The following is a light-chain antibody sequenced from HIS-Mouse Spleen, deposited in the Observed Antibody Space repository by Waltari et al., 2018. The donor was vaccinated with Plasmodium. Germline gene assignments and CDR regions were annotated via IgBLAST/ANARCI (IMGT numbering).Light chain of an antibody. CDR3: QQRSNWPLT. J-gene: IGKJ4*01. Sequence: EIVLTQSPATLSLSPGERATLPCRASQSVSSYLAWYQQKPGQAPRRLIYDASNRATGIPARCSCSGSGTDFTLTISSLEPEDFAVYYCQQRSNWPLTFGGGTK. V-gene: IGKV3-11*01. CDR1: QSVSSY. CDR2: DAS.